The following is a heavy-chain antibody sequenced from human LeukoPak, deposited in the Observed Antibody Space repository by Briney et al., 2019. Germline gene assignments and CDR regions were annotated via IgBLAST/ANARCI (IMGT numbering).Heavy chain of an antibody. CDR2: ISAYNGNT. Sequence: ASVKVCCKASGYTFTSYGISWVRQAPGQGLEWMGWISAYNGNTNYAQKLQGRVTMTTDTSTSTAYMELRSLRSDDTAVYYCARSYYYDSSGYFDYWGQGTLVTVSS. CDR3: ARSYYYDSSGYFDY. V-gene: IGHV1-18*01. CDR1: GYTFTSYG. J-gene: IGHJ4*02. D-gene: IGHD3-22*01.